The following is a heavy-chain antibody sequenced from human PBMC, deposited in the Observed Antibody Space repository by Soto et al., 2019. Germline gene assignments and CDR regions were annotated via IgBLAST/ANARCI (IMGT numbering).Heavy chain of an antibody. CDR3: AREGVVVVSDYYYGMDV. Sequence: SETLSLTCAVSGGSISSSNWWSWVRQPPGKGLEWIGEIYHSGSTNYNPSLKSRVTISVDKSKNQFSLKLSSVTAADTAVYYCAREGVVVVSDYYYGMDVWGQGTTVTVSS. D-gene: IGHD2-15*01. CDR2: IYHSGST. J-gene: IGHJ6*02. CDR1: GGSISSSNW. V-gene: IGHV4-4*02.